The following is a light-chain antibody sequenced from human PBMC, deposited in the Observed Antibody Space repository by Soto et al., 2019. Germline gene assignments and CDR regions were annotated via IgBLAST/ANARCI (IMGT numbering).Light chain of an antibody. V-gene: IGKV1-5*01. CDR2: DAS. Sequence: DITMTQSPSTLSASIGDRVTITCRASQNINNWIAWYQQKPGKAPKFLIYDASTLESGVPSRFSGSGSGTEFTLTISSLQPEDFATYYCQQYNSYSQTFGQGTKVDIK. J-gene: IGKJ1*01. CDR1: QNINNW. CDR3: QQYNSYSQT.